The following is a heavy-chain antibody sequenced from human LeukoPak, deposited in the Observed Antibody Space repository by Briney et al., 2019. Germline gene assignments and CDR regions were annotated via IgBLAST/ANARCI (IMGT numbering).Heavy chain of an antibody. CDR2: IYTSGST. Sequence: SETLSLTCTVSAGSISSGSYYWSWIRQPAGKGLEWIGRIYTSGSTNYNPSLKSRVTISVDTSKNQFSLKLSSVTAADTAVYYCARGYSSGWYQDVFDIWGQGTMVTVSS. J-gene: IGHJ3*02. CDR1: AGSISSGSYY. CDR3: ARGYSSGWYQDVFDI. V-gene: IGHV4-61*02. D-gene: IGHD6-19*01.